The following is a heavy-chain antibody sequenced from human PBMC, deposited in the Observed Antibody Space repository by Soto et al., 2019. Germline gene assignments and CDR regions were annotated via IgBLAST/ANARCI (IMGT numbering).Heavy chain of an antibody. Sequence: PGGSLRLSCEASGFTFSKFTMNWVRQAPGKGLEWISHINGASSIIYYSDSVKGRFTISRDNAKNSLYLQMNSLRAEDAAVYYCVTGRDFCWFDNHDHALYIWGQGTMVPVSS. CDR3: VTGRDFCWFDNHDHALYI. D-gene: IGHD3-3*01. CDR1: GFTFSKFT. V-gene: IGHV3-48*04. CDR2: INGASSII. J-gene: IGHJ3*02.